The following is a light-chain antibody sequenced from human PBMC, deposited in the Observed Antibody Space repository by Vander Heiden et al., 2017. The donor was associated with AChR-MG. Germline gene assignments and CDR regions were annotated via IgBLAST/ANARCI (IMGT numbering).Light chain of an antibody. CDR1: QSVSSN. V-gene: IGKV3-15*01. CDR3: QQYNNWRLT. Sequence: EIVMTQSPATLSVSPGERATLPCRASQSVSSNLAWYQQKPGQAPRLLIYGASTRATGIPARFSGSGSGTEFTLTISSLQSEDFAVYYCQQYNNWRLTFGPGTKVDIK. J-gene: IGKJ3*01. CDR2: GAS.